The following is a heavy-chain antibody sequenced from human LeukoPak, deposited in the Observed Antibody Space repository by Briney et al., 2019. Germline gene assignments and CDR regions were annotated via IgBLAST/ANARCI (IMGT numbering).Heavy chain of an antibody. Sequence: GESLKISCKDSGGYWIGWVRQMRRKGLEGVGVIYPGASDIRYSPSFQGQVTISAHGSISTAYLKWSSLKASDTAMYYCARCSTCARSSGYYDAFDIWGQGTMVTVSS. CDR2: IYPGASDI. D-gene: IGHD3-22*01. V-gene: IGHV5-51*01. CDR3: ARCSTCARSSGYYDAFDI. J-gene: IGHJ3*02. CDR1: GGYW.